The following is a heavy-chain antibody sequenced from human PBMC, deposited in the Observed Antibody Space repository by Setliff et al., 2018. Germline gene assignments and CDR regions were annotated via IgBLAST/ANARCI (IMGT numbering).Heavy chain of an antibody. J-gene: IGHJ4*02. D-gene: IGHD3-22*01. CDR1: GGTFSSYA. CDR2: IIPIFGTA. CDR3: ARSYYYDSSKDEKLDY. Sequence: ASVKVSCKASGGTFSSYAISWVRQAPGQGLEWMGGIIPIFGTANYAQKFQGRVTITTDESTSTAYMELSSLRSEDTAVYYCARSYYYDSSKDEKLDYWGQGTLVTVSS. V-gene: IGHV1-69*05.